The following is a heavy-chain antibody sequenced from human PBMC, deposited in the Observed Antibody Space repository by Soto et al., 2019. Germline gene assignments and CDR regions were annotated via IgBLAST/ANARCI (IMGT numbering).Heavy chain of an antibody. J-gene: IGHJ4*02. CDR3: ARKVLLAPVTAADD. V-gene: IGHV3-30*03. D-gene: IGHD4-4*01. CDR1: GFTFSNHD. Sequence: PGGSLRLSCAASGFTFSNHDMHWVRQAPGRGLEWVTIISYDGNQRYHADSVKGRFTISRDDSKSTLFLHMNSLRDEDTAVYYCARKVLLAPVTAADDWGQGSLVTVSS. CDR2: ISYDGNQR.